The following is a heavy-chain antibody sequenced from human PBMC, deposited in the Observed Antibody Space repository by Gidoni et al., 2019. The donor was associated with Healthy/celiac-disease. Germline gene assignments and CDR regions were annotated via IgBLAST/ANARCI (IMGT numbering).Heavy chain of an antibody. CDR2: IVGGSGNT. Sequence: QMQLVQSGPEVKKPGTSVKVSCKASGFTFTSSAVQWVRQARGQRLEWIGWIVGGSGNTNYAQKFQERVTITRDMSTSTAYMELSSLRSEDTAVYYCAAGPGYSSGWWYFDLWGRGTLVTVSS. J-gene: IGHJ2*01. D-gene: IGHD6-19*01. CDR1: GFTFTSSA. V-gene: IGHV1-58*01. CDR3: AAGPGYSSGWWYFDL.